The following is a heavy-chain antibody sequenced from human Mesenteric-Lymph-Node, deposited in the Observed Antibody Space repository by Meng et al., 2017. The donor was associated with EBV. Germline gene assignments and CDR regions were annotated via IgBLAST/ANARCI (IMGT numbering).Heavy chain of an antibody. CDR2: IYHSGTT. CDR1: GGSIISGGYS. CDR3: ARSAGGDYFDY. Sequence: HLKLTGSGPGLVRPSQTPSLTCAFSGGSIISGGYSWSWFRQAPGKGLEWIGFIYHSGTTYLNPSLRSRVNLSVDTSKNQFSLNLRSVSAADTAIYYCARSAGGDYFDYWGQGTLVTVSS. D-gene: IGHD1-26*01. J-gene: IGHJ4*02. V-gene: IGHV4-30-2*01.